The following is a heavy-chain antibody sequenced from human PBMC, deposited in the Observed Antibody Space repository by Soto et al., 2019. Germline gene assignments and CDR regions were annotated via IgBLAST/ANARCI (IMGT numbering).Heavy chain of an antibody. V-gene: IGHV4-30-4*01. CDR3: ARGSLVDYGDYGGLDY. Sequence: PSETLSLTCTVSGGSISSGDYYWSWIRQPPGKGLEWIGYIYYSGSTYYNPSLKSRVTISVDTSKNQFSLKLSSVTAADTAVYYCARGSLVDYGDYGGLDYWGQGTLVTVSS. D-gene: IGHD4-17*01. CDR1: GGSISSGDYY. J-gene: IGHJ4*02. CDR2: IYYSGST.